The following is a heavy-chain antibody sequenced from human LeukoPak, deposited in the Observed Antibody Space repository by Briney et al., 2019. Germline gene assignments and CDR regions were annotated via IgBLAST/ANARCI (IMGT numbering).Heavy chain of an antibody. CDR1: GGTFSYA. J-gene: IGHJ3*02. CDR3: AREGPIVATILGAFDI. V-gene: IGHV1-69*04. Sequence: SVKVSCKDSGGTFSYAISSVRQAPGQGLEWMGRIIPILGMANSAQKFQGRVTITADTSTSTAYMDLSSLISEDTAMYYCAREGPIVATILGAFDIWGQGTMVTVSS. D-gene: IGHD5-12*01. CDR2: IIPILGMA.